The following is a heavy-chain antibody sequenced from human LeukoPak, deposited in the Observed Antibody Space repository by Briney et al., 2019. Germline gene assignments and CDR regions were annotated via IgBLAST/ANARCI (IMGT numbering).Heavy chain of an antibody. J-gene: IGHJ4*02. CDR1: GYSISSGYY. CDR2: IYHSGST. Sequence: SETLSLTCAVSGYSISSGYYWGWIRPPPGKGLEWIGSIYHSGSTYYNPSLKSRVTISVDTSKNQFSLKLSSVTAADTAVYYCARHGVRRTMVRGVTGFDYWGQGTLVTVSS. CDR3: ARHGVRRTMVRGVTGFDY. V-gene: IGHV4-38-2*01. D-gene: IGHD3-10*01.